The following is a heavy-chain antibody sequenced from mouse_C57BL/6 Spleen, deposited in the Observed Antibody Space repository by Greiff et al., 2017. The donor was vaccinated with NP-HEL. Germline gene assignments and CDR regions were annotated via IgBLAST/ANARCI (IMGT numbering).Heavy chain of an antibody. J-gene: IGHJ4*01. Sequence: EVQLQQSGPGLVKPSQSLSLTCSVTGYSITSGYYWNWIRQFPGNILEWMGYISYDGSNNYNPSLKNRISITRDTSTNQFFLKLNSVTTEDTATYYCARGGYGSDYAMDYWGQGTSVTVSS. CDR2: ISYDGSN. CDR1: GYSITSGYY. CDR3: ARGGYGSDYAMDY. V-gene: IGHV3-6*01. D-gene: IGHD1-1*01.